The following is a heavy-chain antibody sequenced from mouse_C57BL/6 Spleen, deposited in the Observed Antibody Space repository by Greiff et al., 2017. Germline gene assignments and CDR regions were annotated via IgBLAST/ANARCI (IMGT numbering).Heavy chain of an antibody. CDR3: ARGNYGYAMDD. CDR1: GFTFSDYG. Sequence: DVKPVESGGGLVKPGGSLKLSCAASGFTFSDYGMHWVRQAPEKGLEWVAYISSGSSTIYYADTVKGRFTISRDNAKNTLFLQMTSLRSEDTAMYYCARGNYGYAMDDWGQGTSVTVSS. D-gene: IGHD2-1*01. CDR2: ISSGSSTI. J-gene: IGHJ4*01. V-gene: IGHV5-17*01.